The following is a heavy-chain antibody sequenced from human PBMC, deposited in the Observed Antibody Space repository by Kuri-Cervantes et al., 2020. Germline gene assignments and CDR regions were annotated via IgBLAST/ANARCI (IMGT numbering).Heavy chain of an antibody. CDR1: GFTLSSYS. CDR3: AKGIQLWFRGFDY. D-gene: IGHD5-18*01. V-gene: IGHV3-30*02. Sequence: GESLKISCAASGFTLSSYSMNWVRQAPGKGLEWVAFIRYDGSNKYYADSVKGRFTISRDNSKNTLYLQINSLRAEDTAVYYCAKGIQLWFRGFDYWGQGTLVTVSS. J-gene: IGHJ4*02. CDR2: IRYDGSNK.